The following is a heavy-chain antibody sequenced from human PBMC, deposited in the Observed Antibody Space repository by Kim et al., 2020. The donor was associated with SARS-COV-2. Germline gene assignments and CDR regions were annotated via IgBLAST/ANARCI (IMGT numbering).Heavy chain of an antibody. CDR3: AKGGADCSGGSCYGGIPFDY. CDR1: GFTFSSYG. J-gene: IGHJ4*02. D-gene: IGHD2-15*01. CDR2: ISYDGSNK. Sequence: GGSLRLSCAASGFTFSSYGMHWVRQAPGKGLEWVAVISYDGSNKYYADSVKGRFTISRDNSKNTLYLQMNSLRAEDTAVYYCAKGGADCSGGSCYGGIPFDYWGQGTLVTVSS. V-gene: IGHV3-30*18.